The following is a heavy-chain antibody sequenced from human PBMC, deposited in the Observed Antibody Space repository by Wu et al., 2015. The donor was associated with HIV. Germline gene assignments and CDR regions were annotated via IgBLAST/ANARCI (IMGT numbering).Heavy chain of an antibody. Sequence: QVQLVQSGAEVKKPGSSVKVSCKASGGTFSRYTISWVRQAPGQGLEWMGGIIPILGSANYAQKLQGRVTITTDESTSTAYMELSRLRSEDTAVYYCARAYLITWNRPDYYYYGMDVVGPRDHGHRLL. V-gene: IGHV1-69*16. J-gene: IGHJ6*02. CDR3: ARAYLITWNRPDYYYYGMDV. CDR2: IIPILGSA. CDR1: GGTFSRYT. D-gene: IGHD1-1*01.